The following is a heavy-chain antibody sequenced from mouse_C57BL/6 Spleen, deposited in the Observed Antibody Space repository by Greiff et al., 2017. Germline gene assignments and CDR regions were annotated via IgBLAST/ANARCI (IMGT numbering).Heavy chain of an antibody. CDR3: ARMGRRAMDY. CDR2: ISSGSSTI. J-gene: IGHJ4*01. CDR1: GFTFSDYG. Sequence: EVMLVEPGGGLVKPGGSLKLSCAASGFTFSDYGMHWVRQAPEKGLEWVAYISSGSSTIYYADTVKGRFTISRDNAKNTLFLQMTSLRSEDTAVYYCARMGRRAMDYWGQGTSGTVSS. V-gene: IGHV5-17*01. D-gene: IGHD4-1*01.